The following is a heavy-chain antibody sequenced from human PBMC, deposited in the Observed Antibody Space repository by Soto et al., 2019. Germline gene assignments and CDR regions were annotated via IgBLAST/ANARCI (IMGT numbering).Heavy chain of an antibody. D-gene: IGHD1-26*01. CDR2: MNPNSGNT. J-gene: IGHJ6*02. CDR1: GYTFTSYD. CDR3: ARGLGGVVGAANYGMDV. V-gene: IGHV1-8*01. Sequence: ASVKVSCKASGYTFTSYDINWVRQATGQGLEWMGWMNPNSGNTGYAQKFQGRVTMTRNTSISTAYMELSSLRSGDTAVYYCARGLGGVVGAANYGMDVWGQGTTVTVSS.